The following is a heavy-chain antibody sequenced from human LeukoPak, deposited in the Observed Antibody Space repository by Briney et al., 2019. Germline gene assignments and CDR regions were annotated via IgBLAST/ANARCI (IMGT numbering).Heavy chain of an antibody. J-gene: IGHJ3*01. CDR1: AYTFTGYY. V-gene: IGHV1-2*02. Sequence: ASLRVSFTASAYTFTGYYMHWVRQPPGQGPEWMGWINTNSGDTKYAQKVQGRVTMTRDTFISTAYIELNWLRSDDTAVYYCARDRAMSGTAIGAFDFWGQGTMVIVSS. CDR3: ARDRAMSGTAIGAFDF. CDR2: INTNSGDT. D-gene: IGHD2-21*01.